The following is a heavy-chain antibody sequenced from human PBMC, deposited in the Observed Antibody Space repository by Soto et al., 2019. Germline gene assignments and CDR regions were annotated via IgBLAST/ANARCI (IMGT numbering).Heavy chain of an antibody. CDR1: GYTFTSYG. CDR3: ARLDSSSWYHTPPNWFDP. D-gene: IGHD6-13*01. V-gene: IGHV1-18*01. J-gene: IGHJ5*02. CDR2: ISAYNGNT. Sequence: ASVKVSCKASGYTFTSYGISWVRQAPVQGLEWMGWISAYNGNTNYAQKLQGRVTMTTDTSTSTAYMELRSLRSDDTAVYYCARLDSSSWYHTPPNWFDPWGQGTLVTVSS.